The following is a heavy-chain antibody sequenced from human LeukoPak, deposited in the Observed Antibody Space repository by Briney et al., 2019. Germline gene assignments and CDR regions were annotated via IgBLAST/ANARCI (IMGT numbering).Heavy chain of an antibody. CDR2: ISSSSSYI. Sequence: GGSLRLSCAASGFTFSSYSMNWVRQAPGKGLEWVSSISSSSSYIYYADSVKGRFSISRDDAKNTLYLQMNSLRVEDTAVYYCARGRPHGNDYWGQGTLVTVSS. J-gene: IGHJ4*02. CDR3: ARGRPHGNDY. CDR1: GFTFSSYS. V-gene: IGHV3-21*01. D-gene: IGHD4-23*01.